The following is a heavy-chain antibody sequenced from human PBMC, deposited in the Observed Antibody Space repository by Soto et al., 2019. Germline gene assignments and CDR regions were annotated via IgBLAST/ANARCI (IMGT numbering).Heavy chain of an antibody. CDR2: INPDGGST. CDR3: ARKTYSFNDY. V-gene: IGHV3-74*01. Sequence: EVQLVESGGGLVLPGGSLRLSCAASGFTFSGYWMHWVRQAPGEGLVWVSRINPDGGSTNYADSVKGRFTISRDNAKNTLFLQMNGLRAEDTAVYYCARKTYSFNDYWGRGTLVTVSS. D-gene: IGHD4-4*01. J-gene: IGHJ4*02. CDR1: GFTFSGYW.